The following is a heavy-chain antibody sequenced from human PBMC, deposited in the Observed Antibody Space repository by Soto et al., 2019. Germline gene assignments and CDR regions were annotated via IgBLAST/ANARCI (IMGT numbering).Heavy chain of an antibody. J-gene: IGHJ4*02. CDR3: ARTLMCSSGNCSPN. V-gene: IGHV3-48*01. CDR1: GFTFSSYS. CDR2: IHKNDGTV. Sequence: GGSLRLSCAASGFTFSSYSMNWVRQAPGKGLEWISYIHKNDGTVYYADSVKGRFTISRDDAKNSVYLQMNSLRAKDTAIYYCARTLMCSSGNCSPNWGQGTQVTVSS. D-gene: IGHD2-15*01.